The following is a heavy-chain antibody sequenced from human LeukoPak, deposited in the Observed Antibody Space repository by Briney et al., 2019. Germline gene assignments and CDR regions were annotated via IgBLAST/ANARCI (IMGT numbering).Heavy chain of an antibody. CDR3: ARGECSSTSCYSVFDY. V-gene: IGHV4-31*03. CDR2: IYYSGST. D-gene: IGHD2-2*02. Sequence: SETLSLTCTVSGGSISRGGYYWSWIRQHPGKGLEWIGYIYYSGSTYYNPSLKSRVTISVDTSKNQFSLKLSSVTAADTAVYYCARGECSSTSCYSVFDYWGQGTLVTVSS. CDR1: GGSISRGGYY. J-gene: IGHJ4*02.